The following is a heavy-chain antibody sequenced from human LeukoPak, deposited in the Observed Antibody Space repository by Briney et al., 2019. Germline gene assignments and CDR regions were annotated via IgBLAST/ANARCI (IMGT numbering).Heavy chain of an antibody. Sequence: GASVKVSCKASGYTFTGYYMHWVRQAPGQGLEWMGWINPNSGGTNYAQKFQGRVTMTRDTSISTAYMELSRLRSDDTAVYYCARDIDFWSGPLSVWGQGTLVTVSS. CDR2: INPNSGGT. J-gene: IGHJ4*02. V-gene: IGHV1-2*02. CDR3: ARDIDFWSGPLSV. D-gene: IGHD3-3*01. CDR1: GYTFTGYY.